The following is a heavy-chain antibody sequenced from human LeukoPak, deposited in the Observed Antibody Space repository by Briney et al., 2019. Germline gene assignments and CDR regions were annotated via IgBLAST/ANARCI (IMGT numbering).Heavy chain of an antibody. CDR1: GFTFATFW. CDR3: ARVLRYCSGGNCYSGGLGYMDV. J-gene: IGHJ6*03. D-gene: IGHD2-15*01. CDR2: ISRSGSTK. Sequence: GGSLRLSCAASGFTFATFWLTWVRQAPGKGLEWVSSISRSGSTKYYADSVKGRFTISRDNAKNSLFLQMNSLRAEDTAVYYCARVLRYCSGGNCYSGGLGYMDVWGKGTTVTISS. V-gene: IGHV3-48*04.